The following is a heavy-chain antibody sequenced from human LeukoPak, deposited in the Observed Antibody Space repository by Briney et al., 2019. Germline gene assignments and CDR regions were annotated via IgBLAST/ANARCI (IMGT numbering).Heavy chain of an antibody. CDR3: ARGGYYGSGSYYSFDY. V-gene: IGHV5-51*01. CDR2: IYPGDSDT. Sequence: GESLKISCKGPGYSFTSYWIGWVRQMPGKGLEWMGIIYPGDSDTRYSPSFQGQVTISADKSINTAYLQRSSLKASDTAMYYCARGGYYGSGSYYSFDYWGQGTLVTVSS. CDR1: GYSFTSYW. D-gene: IGHD3-10*01. J-gene: IGHJ4*02.